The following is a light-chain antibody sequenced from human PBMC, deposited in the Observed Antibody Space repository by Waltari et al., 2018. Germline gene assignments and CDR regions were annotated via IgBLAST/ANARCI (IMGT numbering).Light chain of an antibody. CDR3: SSYTSSSTLYV. Sequence: QSALTQPASVSGSPGQSITISCTGTSSDVGGYNYVSWYQQHPGKAPKLMIYEVSNLPSGVSNRYSGSKSGNTASLTISGLQAEDEADYYCSSYTSSSTLYVFGTGTKFTVL. J-gene: IGLJ1*01. CDR2: EVS. V-gene: IGLV2-14*01. CDR1: SSDVGGYNY.